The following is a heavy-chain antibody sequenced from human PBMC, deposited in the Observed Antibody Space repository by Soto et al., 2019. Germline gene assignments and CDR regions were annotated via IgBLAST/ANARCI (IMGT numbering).Heavy chain of an antibody. CDR3: AKHAAMVRSTCNYFAF. CDR1: GFFFTSYA. CDR2: VGGSVGYK. V-gene: IGHV3-23*01. Sequence: PGGSLRLSCAASGFFFTSYAMSWVRQAPGKGLEWVAGVGGSVGYKSYADSVKGRFTISRDNSKNTVYLQMESLTVEDTAVYFCAKHAAMVRSTCNYFAFWGQGALVTVSS. D-gene: IGHD6-13*01. J-gene: IGHJ4*02.